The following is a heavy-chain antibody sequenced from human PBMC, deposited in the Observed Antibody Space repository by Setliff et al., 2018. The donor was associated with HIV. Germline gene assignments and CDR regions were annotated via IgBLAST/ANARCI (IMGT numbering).Heavy chain of an antibody. CDR3: ARDWRAYGVLGS. V-gene: IGHV4-34*01. Sequence: PSETLSLTCAVYGGSFSGYYWSWIRQPPGKGLEWIGEINHSGSTNYSPSLKNRVTMSVDNSKNQFSLMVRSVTAADTAVYYCARDWRAYGVLGSWGQGMLVTVSS. D-gene: IGHD4-17*01. J-gene: IGHJ4*02. CDR1: GGSFSGYY. CDR2: INHSGST.